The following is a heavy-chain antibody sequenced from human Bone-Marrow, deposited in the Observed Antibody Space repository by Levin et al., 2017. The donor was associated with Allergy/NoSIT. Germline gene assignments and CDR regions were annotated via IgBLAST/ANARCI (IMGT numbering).Heavy chain of an antibody. CDR3: ARDLSPDDWYFDL. D-gene: IGHD1-14*01. J-gene: IGHJ2*01. Sequence: GGSLRLSCAASGFTFSSYAMHWVRQAPGKGLEWVAVISYDGSNKYYADSVKGRFTISRDNSKNTLYLQMNSLRAEDTAVYYCARDLSPDDWYFDLWGRGTLVTVSS. CDR2: ISYDGSNK. V-gene: IGHV3-30-3*01. CDR1: GFTFSSYA.